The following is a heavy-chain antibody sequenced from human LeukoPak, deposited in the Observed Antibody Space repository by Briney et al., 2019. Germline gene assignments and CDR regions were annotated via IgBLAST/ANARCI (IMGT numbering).Heavy chain of an antibody. V-gene: IGHV4-34*01. CDR3: ARAPRIAAAGIFDY. D-gene: IGHD6-13*01. CDR1: GGSFSGYY. J-gene: IGHJ4*02. CDR2: INHSGST. Sequence: PSETLSLTCAVYGGSFSGYYWSWIRQPPGKGLEWIGEINHSGSTNYNPSLKSRVTISVDTSKNQFSLKLSSVTAADTAVYYCARAPRIAAAGIFDYWGQRTLVTVSS.